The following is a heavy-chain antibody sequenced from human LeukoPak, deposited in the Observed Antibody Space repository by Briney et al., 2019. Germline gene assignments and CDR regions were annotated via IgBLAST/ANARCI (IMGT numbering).Heavy chain of an antibody. CDR1: GFAITSNY. CDR2: LYSAGAT. J-gene: IGHJ4*02. D-gene: IGHD3-3*01. CDR3: ASGEVGVRKFYYDPFHC. Sequence: PGGPLRLTCAASGFAITSNYMSWVRQAPEKGLEWVSILYSAGATYHADSVRGRFTITRDTSKNTLNLQMNSLRADDTAIYYCASGEVGVRKFYYDPFHCWGQGTLVTVSS. V-gene: IGHV3-53*01.